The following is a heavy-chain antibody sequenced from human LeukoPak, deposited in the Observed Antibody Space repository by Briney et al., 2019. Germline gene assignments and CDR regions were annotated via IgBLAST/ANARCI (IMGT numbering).Heavy chain of an antibody. CDR1: GYTFTSYG. V-gene: IGHV1-46*01. CDR2: INPSGGST. CDR3: ARDPSGSYVGFDY. D-gene: IGHD1-26*01. Sequence: ASVKVSCKASGYTFTSYGISWVRQAPGQGLEWMGIINPSGGSTGYAQKFQGRVTMTRDTSTSTVYMELSSLRSEDTAVYYCARDPSGSYVGFDYWGQGTLVTVSS. J-gene: IGHJ4*02.